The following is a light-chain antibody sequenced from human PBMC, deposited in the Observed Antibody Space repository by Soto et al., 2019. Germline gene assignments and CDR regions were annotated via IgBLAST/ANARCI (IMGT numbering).Light chain of an antibody. CDR2: GAS. CDR1: QSISNY. V-gene: IGKV1-39*01. Sequence: DIQMTQSPSSLSASVGDRVTITCRASQSISNYLCWYQQKPGKAPNLLIYGASNLQSGVPSRFSGSGSGTDFTLTISSLQPEDFATYYCQQNYNTPQTFGQGTKVDIK. J-gene: IGKJ1*01. CDR3: QQNYNTPQT.